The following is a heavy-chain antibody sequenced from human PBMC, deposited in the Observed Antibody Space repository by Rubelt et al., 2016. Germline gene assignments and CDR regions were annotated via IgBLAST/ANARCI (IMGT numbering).Heavy chain of an antibody. V-gene: IGHV2-5*02. J-gene: IGHJ5*02. CDR2: IYWDDDK. CDR1: GLSLTSRPEG. Sequence: QITLKESGPTLVKPTQTLTLTCTFSGLSLTSRPEGVGWIRQPPGKALEWLAVIYWDDDKRYSPSLKNRLTITKDPAKKQGVLTMTNMDPVDTATYYCAQALDGSDWNSRRYDPWGQGSLVTVSS. CDR3: AQALDGSDWNSRRYDP. D-gene: IGHD1-7*01.